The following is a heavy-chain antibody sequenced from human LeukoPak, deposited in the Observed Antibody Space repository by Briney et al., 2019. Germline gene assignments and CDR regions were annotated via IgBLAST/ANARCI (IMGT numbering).Heavy chain of an antibody. Sequence: GGSLRLSCAASGFTFSSNYMSWVRQAPGKGLEWVSVIYSGGSTSYSDPVKGRFTIARDNSKNTLYLQMKSRRAEDTAVYYCARDRGTYDFWSGYYSNYYFDYWGQGTLVTVSS. D-gene: IGHD3-3*01. CDR1: GFTFSSNY. CDR3: ARDRGTYDFWSGYYSNYYFDY. J-gene: IGHJ4*02. CDR2: IYSGGST. V-gene: IGHV3-66*01.